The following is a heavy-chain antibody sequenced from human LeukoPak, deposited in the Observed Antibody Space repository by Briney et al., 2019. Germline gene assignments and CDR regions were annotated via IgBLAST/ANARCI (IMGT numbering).Heavy chain of an antibody. Sequence: GASVKVSCKASGYTFTGYYMHWVRQAPGQGLEWMGWINPNSGGTNYAQKFQGRVTMTRDTSISTAYMELSRLRSDDTAVYYCAXXXXXXXXGGSCYXGWFDPWGQGTLVTVSS. CDR2: INPNSGGT. D-gene: IGHD2-15*01. V-gene: IGHV1-2*02. CDR3: AXXXXXXXXGGSCYXGWFDP. J-gene: IGHJ5*02. CDR1: GYTFTGYY.